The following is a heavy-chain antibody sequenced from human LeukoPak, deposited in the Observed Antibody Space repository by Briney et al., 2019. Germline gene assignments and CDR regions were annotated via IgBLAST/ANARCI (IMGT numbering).Heavy chain of an antibody. CDR1: GFTFSSYS. CDR2: ISSSSSYI. J-gene: IGHJ4*02. D-gene: IGHD3-22*01. V-gene: IGHV3-21*01. Sequence: PGGSLRLSCAASGFTFSSYSMNWVRQAPGKGLEWVSSISSSSSYIYYADSVKGRFTISRDNAKNSLYLQMNSLRAEDTAVYYCARDFIHRSGEANYWGQGTLVTVSS. CDR3: ARDFIHRSGEANY.